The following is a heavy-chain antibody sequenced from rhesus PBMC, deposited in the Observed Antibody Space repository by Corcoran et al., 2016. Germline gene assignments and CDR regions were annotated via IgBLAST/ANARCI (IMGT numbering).Heavy chain of an antibody. J-gene: IGHJ4*01. V-gene: IGHV1S2*01. CDR1: GYTFTDYY. Sequence: QVQLVQSGAEGKKPGSSVKVSCKASGYTFTDYYMHWVRQAPRQGLEWIGWINPYNGNTNYAQKFQGRVTMTRDTSTSTAYMELSSLRSGDTAVYYCAREGYSNYVDFDYWGQGVLVTVSS. CDR3: AREGYSNYVDFDY. CDR2: INPYNGNT. D-gene: IGHD4-23*01.